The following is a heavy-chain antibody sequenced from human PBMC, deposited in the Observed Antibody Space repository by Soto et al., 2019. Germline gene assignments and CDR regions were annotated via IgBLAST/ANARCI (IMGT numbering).Heavy chain of an antibody. V-gene: IGHV4-30-4*01. Sequence: LSLTGTVSGDSTSSDNYLGWIRQPPGKGLEWIGHIYYSGNTDYNPSLKSRLAISIDTSKNQFSLKLSSVTAADTAVYFCAREGGESSDGLYYFDSWGQGSLVTVSS. CDR1: GDSTSSDNY. J-gene: IGHJ4*02. CDR3: AREGGESSDGLYYFDS. CDR2: IYYSGNT. D-gene: IGHD3-16*01.